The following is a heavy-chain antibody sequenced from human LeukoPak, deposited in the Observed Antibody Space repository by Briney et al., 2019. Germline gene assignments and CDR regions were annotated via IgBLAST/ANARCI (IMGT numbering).Heavy chain of an antibody. J-gene: IGHJ4*02. V-gene: IGHV3-74*01. CDR3: VRDFRSADY. CDR2: ICPDGTVT. CDR1: GFTFSTYC. Sequence: GGPLRLSCAASGFTFSTYCMHWVREAPGKGPMWVSRICPDGTVTNYADSVKARFIISRDNARNTVYLQMNSLRVEDTAVYYCVRDFRSADYWGQGAQVSVSS.